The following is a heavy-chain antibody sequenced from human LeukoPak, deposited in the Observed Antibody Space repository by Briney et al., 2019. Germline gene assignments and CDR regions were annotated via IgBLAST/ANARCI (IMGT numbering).Heavy chain of an antibody. CDR1: GFTFSSYW. CDR2: INSDGSST. CDR3: ARDRIWFGELLEYYFDY. D-gene: IGHD3-10*01. V-gene: IGHV3-74*01. J-gene: IGHJ4*02. Sequence: GGSLRLSCAASGFTFSSYWMHWVRQAPGKGLVWVSRINSDGSSTSYADSVKGRFTISRDNAKNSLYLQMNSLRAEDTAVYYCARDRIWFGELLEYYFDYWGQGTLVTVSS.